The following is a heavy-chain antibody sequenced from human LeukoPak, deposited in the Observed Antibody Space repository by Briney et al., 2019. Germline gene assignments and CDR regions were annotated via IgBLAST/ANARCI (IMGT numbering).Heavy chain of an antibody. CDR2: ISYDGSNK. CDR1: GFTFSSYA. Sequence: PGGSLRLSCAASGFTFSSYAMHWVRQAPGKGLEWVVVISYDGSNKYYADSVKGRFTISRDNSKNTLYLQMNSLRAEDKAVYYCAKGSSILSAWGQGTLVTVSS. J-gene: IGHJ5*02. V-gene: IGHV3-30*04. CDR3: AKGSSILSA. D-gene: IGHD6-13*01.